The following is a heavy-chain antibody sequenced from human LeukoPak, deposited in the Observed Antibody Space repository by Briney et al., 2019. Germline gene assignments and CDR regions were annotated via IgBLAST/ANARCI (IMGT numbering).Heavy chain of an antibody. V-gene: IGHV1-18*01. J-gene: IGHJ4*02. CDR1: GYTFTSYG. CDR3: AKDRSMITLGGVIAPDY. D-gene: IGHD3-16*02. CDR2: ISAYNGNT. Sequence: ASVKVSCKASGYTFTSYGISWVRQAPGQGLEWMGWISAYNGNTNYAQKLQGRVTMTTDTSTSTAYMELRSLRSDDTAVYYCAKDRSMITLGGVIAPDYWGQGTLVTVSS.